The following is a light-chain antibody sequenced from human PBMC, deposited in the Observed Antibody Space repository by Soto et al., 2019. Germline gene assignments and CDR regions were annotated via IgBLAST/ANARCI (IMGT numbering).Light chain of an antibody. J-gene: IGKJ4*01. CDR1: QSISNY. CDR2: AAS. CDR3: QQSYSTPPLT. V-gene: IGKV1-39*01. Sequence: DRQMTQSPSSLSASVGDRVTITCRASQSISNYLNWYQQKPGKAPKLLISAASSLQSGVPSRFSGSGSGTDFTLTISSLQPEDFATYYCQQSYSTPPLTFGGGTKVEIK.